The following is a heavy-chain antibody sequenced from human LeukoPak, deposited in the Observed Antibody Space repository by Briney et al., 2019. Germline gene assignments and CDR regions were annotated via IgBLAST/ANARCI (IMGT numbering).Heavy chain of an antibody. V-gene: IGHV3-21*01. D-gene: IGHD6-6*01. Sequence: GGSLRLSCAASGFTFSSYSMNWVRQAPGKGLEWVSSISSSSSYIYYADSVKGRFTISRDNAKNSLYLQMNSLRAEDTAVYYCARSGSKARGAARHSYYYMDVWGKGTTVTFSS. J-gene: IGHJ6*03. CDR3: ARSGSKARGAARHSYYYMDV. CDR2: ISSSSSYI. CDR1: GFTFSSYS.